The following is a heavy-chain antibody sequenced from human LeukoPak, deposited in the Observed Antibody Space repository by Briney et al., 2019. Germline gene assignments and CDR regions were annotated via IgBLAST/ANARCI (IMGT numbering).Heavy chain of an antibody. CDR3: ARHVTIFGVVIMAWFDP. D-gene: IGHD3-3*01. CDR1: GGSISGSSYY. CDR2: IYYSGST. V-gene: IGHV4-39*01. J-gene: IGHJ5*02. Sequence: SETLSLTCTVSGGSISGSSYYWGWIRQPPGKGLEWIGSIYYSGSTYYNPSLKSRVTISVDTSKNQFSLKLSSVTAADTAVYYCARHVTIFGVVIMAWFDPWGQGTLVTVSS.